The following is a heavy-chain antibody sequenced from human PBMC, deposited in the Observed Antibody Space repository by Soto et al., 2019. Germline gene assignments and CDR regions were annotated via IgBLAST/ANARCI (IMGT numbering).Heavy chain of an antibody. CDR3: ARDKGCSGGSCYSGTNWFDP. J-gene: IGHJ5*02. Sequence: QVQLVESGGGVVQPGRSLRLSCAASGFTFSSYAMHWVRQAPGQGLEWVAVISYDGSNKYYADSVKGRFTISRDNSKNTLYLQMNSLRAEDTSVYYWARDKGCSGGSCYSGTNWFDPWGQGTLVTVSS. CDR2: ISYDGSNK. CDR1: GFTFSSYA. D-gene: IGHD2-15*01. V-gene: IGHV3-30-3*01.